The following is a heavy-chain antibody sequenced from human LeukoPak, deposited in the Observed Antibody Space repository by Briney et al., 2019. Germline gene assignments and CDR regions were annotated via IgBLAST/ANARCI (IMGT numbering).Heavy chain of an antibody. V-gene: IGHV3-23*01. J-gene: IGHJ4*02. CDR2: ICGSGGST. CDR3: AKRGVVIRVILVGFHKEAYYFDS. Sequence: GGSLRLSCAVSGITLSNYGMSWVRQAPGKGLEWVAGICGSGGSTNYADSVKGRFTIPRDNSKNTLYLHMSSLRAEDTAVYFCAKRGVVIRVILVGFHKEAYYFDSWGQGALVTVSS. D-gene: IGHD3-22*01. CDR1: GITLSNYG.